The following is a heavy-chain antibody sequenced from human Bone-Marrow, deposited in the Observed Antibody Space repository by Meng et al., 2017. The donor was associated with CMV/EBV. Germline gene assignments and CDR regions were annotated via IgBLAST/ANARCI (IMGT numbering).Heavy chain of an antibody. D-gene: IGHD2-15*01. Sequence: SQTLSLTCAVYGGSFSGYYWSWIRQPPGKGLEWIGEINHSGSTNYNPSLKSRVTISVDTSKNQFSPKLSSVTAADTAVYYCARCSYYYYGMDVWGQGTTVTVSS. J-gene: IGHJ6*02. CDR1: GGSFSGYY. CDR2: INHSGST. V-gene: IGHV4-34*01. CDR3: ARCSYYYYGMDV.